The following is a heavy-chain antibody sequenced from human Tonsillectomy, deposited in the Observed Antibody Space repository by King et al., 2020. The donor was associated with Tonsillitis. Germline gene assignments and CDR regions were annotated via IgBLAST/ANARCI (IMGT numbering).Heavy chain of an antibody. CDR1: GGSISSGGYS. CDR3: ARAPRAREWAFAI. D-gene: IGHD3-3*01. V-gene: IGHV4-30-2*01. Sequence: LQLQESGSGLVKPSQTLSLTCAVSGGSISSGGYSWSWIRQPPGKGLEWIGYIYHSGSTYYNPSLKSRVTISVDRSKKQFSLTLSSVTAADTAVYFCARAPRAREWAFAIWGHGTMVTVSS. J-gene: IGHJ3*02. CDR2: IYHSGST.